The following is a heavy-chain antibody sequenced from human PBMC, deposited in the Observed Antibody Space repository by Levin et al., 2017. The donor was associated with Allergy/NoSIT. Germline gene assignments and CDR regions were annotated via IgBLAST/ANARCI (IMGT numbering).Heavy chain of an antibody. Sequence: PSETLSLTCIVSGASISNYYWHWIRQPPGKGLEWIGYIYHSGHTNYNPSLKSRLTMSLDTSKNHFSLKLSSVTAADRAVYYCARSTFGRLPDYWGQGTLVTVSS. CDR1: GASISNYY. V-gene: IGHV4-59*01. J-gene: IGHJ4*02. D-gene: IGHD3-16*01. CDR2: IYHSGHT. CDR3: ARSTFGRLPDY.